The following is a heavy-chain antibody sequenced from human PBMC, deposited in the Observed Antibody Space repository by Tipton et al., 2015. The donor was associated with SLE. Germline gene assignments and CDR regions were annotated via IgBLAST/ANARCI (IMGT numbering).Heavy chain of an antibody. J-gene: IGHJ4*02. Sequence: SLRLSCAASGFTFSSYWMHWVRQAPGKGLVWVSRINSDGSSTSYADSVKGRFTISRDNAKNTLSLEMNSLRVEDTAVYYCAKDGLYYDSSGYYDYWGQGTLVTVSS. CDR2: INSDGSST. D-gene: IGHD3-22*01. CDR1: GFTFSSYW. CDR3: AKDGLYYDSSGYYDY. V-gene: IGHV3-74*01.